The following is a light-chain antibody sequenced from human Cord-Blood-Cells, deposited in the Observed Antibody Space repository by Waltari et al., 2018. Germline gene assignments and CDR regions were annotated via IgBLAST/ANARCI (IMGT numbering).Light chain of an antibody. CDR2: DVS. J-gene: IGLJ2*01. V-gene: IGLV2-14*01. CDR3: SAYTSSSTV. CDR1: SSDVGGYNY. Sequence: QSALTQPASVSGSPGQSITISCTGTSSDVGGYNYVSWYQQHPGKAPKLMFYDVSNRPSVVSNRFAGSKSGNTASLTISGLQAEDESDYYCSAYTSSSTVFGGGTKLTVL.